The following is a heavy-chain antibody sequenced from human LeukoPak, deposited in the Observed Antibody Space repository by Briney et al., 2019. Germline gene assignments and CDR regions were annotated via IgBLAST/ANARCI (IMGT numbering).Heavy chain of an antibody. V-gene: IGHV3-30-3*01. CDR3: ARDRSLDY. J-gene: IGHJ4*02. CDR2: ISYDGSNK. Sequence: PGGSLRLSCAASGFTFSSYAMHWVRQAPGKGLEWVAVISYDGSNKYYADSVKGRFTISRDNSKNTLYLQMNSLRAEDTAVYYRARDRSLDYWGQGTLVTVSS. CDR1: GFTFSSYA.